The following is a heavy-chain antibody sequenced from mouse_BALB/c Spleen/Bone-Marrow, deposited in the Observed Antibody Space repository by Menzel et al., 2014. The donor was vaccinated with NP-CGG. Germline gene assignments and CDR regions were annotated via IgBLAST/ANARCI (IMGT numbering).Heavy chain of an antibody. V-gene: IGHV1-4*01. CDR1: GYTFTSYR. CDR3: PRDDYTC. Sequence: QVQLQQLGAELAKPGASVMMPCKASGYTFTSYRMHWVKQRPGQGLEWIGYIYPSTGYTEHNQKFKDKAIMTADKSSSTAYMQLSSLTPEDSAVYYCPRDDYTCWGQGTLGPISA. CDR2: IYPSTGYT. D-gene: IGHD2-4*01. J-gene: IGHJ3*01.